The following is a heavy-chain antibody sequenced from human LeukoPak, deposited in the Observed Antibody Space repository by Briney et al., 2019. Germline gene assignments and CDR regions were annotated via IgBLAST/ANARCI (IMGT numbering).Heavy chain of an antibody. CDR3: VKVPNYYDTTAYYG. CDR1: GFIFSDYA. Sequence: GGSLRLSCAASGFIFSDYAMSWVRQAPGKGLEWVSAISDSKRGGTTYYADSVKGRFTISRDTSKNTLYLQMSSLRVEDTAVYYCVKVPNYYDTTAYYGWGQGTLVAVSS. CDR2: ISDSKRGGTT. V-gene: IGHV3-23*01. J-gene: IGHJ4*02. D-gene: IGHD3-22*01.